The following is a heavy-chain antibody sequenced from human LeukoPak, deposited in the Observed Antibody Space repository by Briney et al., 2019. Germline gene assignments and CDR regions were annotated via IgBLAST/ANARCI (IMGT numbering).Heavy chain of an antibody. V-gene: IGHV4-39*01. CDR2: IYYSGNT. CDR1: GVSISSSSYF. J-gene: IGHJ4*02. Sequence: SETLSLTRTVSGVSISSSSYFWGWIRQPPGKGLEWIGSIYYSGNTYYNPSLKSRVTISLDTSKNQFSLKLGSVTAADTAVYYCARRNRWELLDFWGQGTLVTVSS. D-gene: IGHD1-26*01. CDR3: ARRNRWELLDF.